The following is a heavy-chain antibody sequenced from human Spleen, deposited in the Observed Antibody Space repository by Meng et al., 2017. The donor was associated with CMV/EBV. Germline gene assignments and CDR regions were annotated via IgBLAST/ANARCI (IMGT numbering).Heavy chain of an antibody. D-gene: IGHD2-21*02. CDR2: ISGNTGFI. CDR3: TKGGGERVTFDAMDV. J-gene: IGHJ6*02. CDR1: GFTFSSYA. V-gene: IGHV3-9*01. Sequence: SLKISCAASGFTFSSYAMSWVRQTPGEGLEWVSGISGNTGFIGYADSVKGRFTISRDNAKKTLSLQINTLRPEDTALYYCTKGGGERVTFDAMDVWGQGTTVTVSS.